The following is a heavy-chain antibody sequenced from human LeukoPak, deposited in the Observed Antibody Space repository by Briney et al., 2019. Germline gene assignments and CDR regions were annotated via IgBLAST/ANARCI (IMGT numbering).Heavy chain of an antibody. D-gene: IGHD3-22*01. Sequence: PGGSLRLSCAASGFTFSSYAMSWVRQAPGKGLEWVANIKQDGSEKYYVDSVKGRFTISRDNAKNSLYLQMNSLRAEDTAVYYCARVVVADYYYMDVWGKGTTVTVSS. CDR2: IKQDGSEK. CDR1: GFTFSSYA. V-gene: IGHV3-7*01. J-gene: IGHJ6*03. CDR3: ARVVVADYYYMDV.